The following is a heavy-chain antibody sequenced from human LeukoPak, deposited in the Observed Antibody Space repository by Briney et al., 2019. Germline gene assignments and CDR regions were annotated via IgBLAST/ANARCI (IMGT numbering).Heavy chain of an antibody. V-gene: IGHV1-2*02. CDR3: ARDLENTAMALNWFDP. D-gene: IGHD5-18*01. CDR1: GGTFSSYA. J-gene: IGHJ5*02. Sequence: ASVKVSCKASGGTFSSYAISWVRQAPGQGLEWMGWINPNSGGTNYAQKFQGRVTMTRDTSISTAYMELSRLRSDDTAVYYCARDLENTAMALNWFDPWGQGTLVTVSS. CDR2: INPNSGGT.